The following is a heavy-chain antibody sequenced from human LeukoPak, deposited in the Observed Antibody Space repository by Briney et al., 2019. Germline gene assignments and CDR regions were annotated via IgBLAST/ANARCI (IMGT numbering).Heavy chain of an antibody. V-gene: IGHV3-23*01. CDR2: ISGSGGST. CDR1: GFTFSSYA. D-gene: IGHD6-19*01. J-gene: IGHJ4*02. Sequence: PGGSLRLSCAASGFTFSSYAMSWVRQAPGKGLEWVSAISGSGGSTYYADSVKGRFAISRDNPKNTLYLQMNSLRAEDTAVYYCAKEEGYSSGWYPGYYFDYWGLRTLVTVSS. CDR3: AKEEGYSSGWYPGYYFDY.